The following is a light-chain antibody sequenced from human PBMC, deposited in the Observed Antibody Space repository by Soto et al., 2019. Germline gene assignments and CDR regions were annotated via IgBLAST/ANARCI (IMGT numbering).Light chain of an antibody. CDR2: HAS. J-gene: IGKJ1*01. Sequence: EIVLTQSPGTLSLSPGERATLSCRASQSVNSWYLAWYQQKPGQAPRLLIYHASSRATGIPDRFSGSGSGTDFTLTISRLEPEDFAVYYCQQYNYSPTTFGQGTKVEIK. CDR1: QSVNSWY. V-gene: IGKV3-20*01. CDR3: QQYNYSPTT.